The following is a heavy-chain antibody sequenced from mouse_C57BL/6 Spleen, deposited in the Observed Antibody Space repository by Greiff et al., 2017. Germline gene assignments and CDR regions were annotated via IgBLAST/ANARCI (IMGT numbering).Heavy chain of an antibody. CDR1: GYTFTDYY. J-gene: IGHJ4*01. CDR2: INPNNGGT. CDR3: ERYGSSYAMDY. Sequence: EVQLQQSGPELVKPGASVKISCKASGYTFTDYYMNWVKQSHGKSLEWIGDINPNNGGTSYNQKFKGKATLTVDKSSSTAYMELRSLTSEDSAVYYCERYGSSYAMDYWGQGTSVTVSS. V-gene: IGHV1-26*01. D-gene: IGHD1-1*01.